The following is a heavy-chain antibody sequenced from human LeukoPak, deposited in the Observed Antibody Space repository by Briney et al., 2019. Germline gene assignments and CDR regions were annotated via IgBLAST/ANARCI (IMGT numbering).Heavy chain of an antibody. D-gene: IGHD3-10*01. Sequence: GGSLRLSCAASGFTFSSYAMSWVRQAPGKGLEWVSAISGSGGDTYYADAVKGRFSISRDNSKNTLYLQMNTLSAEDSAVYYCTREAGYGSGVDYWGQGALVSVSS. V-gene: IGHV3-23*01. CDR1: GFTFSSYA. CDR3: TREAGYGSGVDY. J-gene: IGHJ4*02. CDR2: ISGSGGDT.